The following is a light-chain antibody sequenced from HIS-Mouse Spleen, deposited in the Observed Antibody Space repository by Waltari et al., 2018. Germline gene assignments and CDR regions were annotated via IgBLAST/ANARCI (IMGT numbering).Light chain of an antibody. CDR3: QQYYSTPYT. Sequence: DIVMTQSPDSLAASLGERAAINCKSSQSVLYRANTQNYLAWYQQKPGQPPKLLIYSASTRESGVPDRFSGSGSGTDFTLTISSLQAEDVAVYYCQQYYSTPYTFGQGTKLEIK. CDR2: SAS. V-gene: IGKV4-1*01. J-gene: IGKJ2*01. CDR1: QSVLYRANTQNY.